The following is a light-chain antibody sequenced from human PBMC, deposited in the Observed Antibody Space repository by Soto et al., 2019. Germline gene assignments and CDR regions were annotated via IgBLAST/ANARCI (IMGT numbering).Light chain of an antibody. Sequence: QAVLTQPPSFSVSPGETVTLTCGFTSCYVCTNHHPSWYQHTPGGPPRTLIYNTRAPSSGVHDRFSGSFVANAAALTITGGPADDEAYYYGTLCVGTGTYVFGTGTKLTVL. CDR3: TLCVGTGTYV. CDR2: NTR. J-gene: IGLJ1*01. CDR1: SCYVCTNHH. V-gene: IGLV8-61*01.